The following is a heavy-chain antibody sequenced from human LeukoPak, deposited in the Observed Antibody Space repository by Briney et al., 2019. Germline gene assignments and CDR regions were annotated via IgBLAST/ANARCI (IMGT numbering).Heavy chain of an antibody. V-gene: IGHV1-8*02. CDR1: GYTFTGQY. D-gene: IGHD6-13*01. CDR3: ARGTGKDLGSTSWSA. J-gene: IGHJ5*02. Sequence: GASVKVSCKASGYTFTGQYMHWVRQAPGQGLEWMGWMNPNSGDTGYLQKFQGRVTMTRKTSISTAYMELSSLTSEDTAVYYCARGTGKDLGSTSWSAWGQGTLVTVSS. CDR2: MNPNSGDT.